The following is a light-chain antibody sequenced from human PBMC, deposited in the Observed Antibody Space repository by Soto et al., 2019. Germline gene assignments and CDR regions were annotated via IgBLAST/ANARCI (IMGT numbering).Light chain of an antibody. CDR1: QDIRKY. CDR2: GAS. V-gene: IGKV1-33*01. Sequence: DIQMTQSPASLSASVGDRVTITCQASQDIRKYLSWYQQTPGRAPKLLIYGASYLEPGVPSRFSGSGYGTDFTFTISSLQPEDIATYYCQHYDHLPPFTFGPGTKVAI. CDR3: QHYDHLPPFT. J-gene: IGKJ3*01.